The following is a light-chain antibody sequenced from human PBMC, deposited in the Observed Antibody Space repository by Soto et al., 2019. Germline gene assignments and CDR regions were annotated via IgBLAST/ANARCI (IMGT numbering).Light chain of an antibody. CDR1: QNISSN. Sequence: EIVMMQSPATLSVSPGERATLSCRASQNISSNLSWYQQQPGQAPRVLIDGASTRATGIPARFSGSGSGTDFTLTISSLQSEDFAVYYCQQYNNSLWTFGQGTKVEIK. J-gene: IGKJ1*01. CDR2: GAS. CDR3: QQYNNSLWT. V-gene: IGKV3D-15*02.